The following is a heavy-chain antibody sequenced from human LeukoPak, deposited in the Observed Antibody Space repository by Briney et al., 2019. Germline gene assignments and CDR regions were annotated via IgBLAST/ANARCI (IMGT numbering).Heavy chain of an antibody. V-gene: IGHV3-66*01. J-gene: IGHJ4*02. CDR1: GFSLNDYY. CDR3: VREGLVRGVLVGFDY. Sequence: GGSLRLSCATSGFSLNDYYMNWVRQAPGRGLEGVAVIHVGGTTYYADSVEGRFTISTDSSKNTLHLQMNSLRVEDTAVYYCVREGLVRGVLVGFDYWGQGALVTVSS. D-gene: IGHD3-10*01. CDR2: IHVGGTT.